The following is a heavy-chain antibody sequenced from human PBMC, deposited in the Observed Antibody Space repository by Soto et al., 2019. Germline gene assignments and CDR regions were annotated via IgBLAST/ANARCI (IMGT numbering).Heavy chain of an antibody. V-gene: IGHV4-39*01. D-gene: IGHD3-10*01. CDR3: ANERGSGGYPAWHFDL. J-gene: IGHJ2*01. CDR2: IYYTGNT. CDR1: GGSISNGNYY. Sequence: QLQLQESGPGLAKPSETLSLTCTVSGGSISNGNYYWAWIRQPPGKGLEWIRSIYYTGNTYYSPPLKGRLTISVDTSQNQFSLRLASVTAADAAVFYCANERGSGGYPAWHFDLWGRGTLLTLSS.